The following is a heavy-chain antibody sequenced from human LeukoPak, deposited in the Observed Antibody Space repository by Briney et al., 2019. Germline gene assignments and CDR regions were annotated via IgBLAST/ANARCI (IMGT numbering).Heavy chain of an antibody. CDR3: ARLYDFWSGYYGTDYYYYGMDV. D-gene: IGHD3-3*01. CDR2: IIPILGIA. V-gene: IGHV1-69*04. CDR1: GGTFSSYA. Sequence: ASVKVSCKASGGTFSSYAISWVRQAPGQGLEWMGRIIPILGIANYAQKFQGSVTITADKSTSTAYMELSSLRSEDTAVYYCARLYDFWSGYYGTDYYYYGMDVWGQGTTVTVSS. J-gene: IGHJ6*02.